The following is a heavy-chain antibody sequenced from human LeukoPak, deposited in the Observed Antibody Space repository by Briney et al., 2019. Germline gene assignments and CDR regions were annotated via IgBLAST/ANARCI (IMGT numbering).Heavy chain of an antibody. D-gene: IGHD6-19*01. V-gene: IGHV3-48*03. CDR1: GFTFSSYE. J-gene: IGHJ4*02. Sequence: GGSLRLSCAASGFTFSSYEMNWVRQAPGKGLEWVSYISSGSTIYDADSVKGGFTISRDNAKNSLYLQMNSLRAEDTAVYYCARESIAVAGAPFDYWGQGTLVTVSS. CDR2: ISSGSTI. CDR3: ARESIAVAGAPFDY.